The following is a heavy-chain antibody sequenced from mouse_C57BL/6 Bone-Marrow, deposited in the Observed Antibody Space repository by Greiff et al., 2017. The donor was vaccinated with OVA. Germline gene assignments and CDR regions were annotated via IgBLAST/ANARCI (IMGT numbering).Heavy chain of an antibody. J-gene: IGHJ1*03. CDR1: GYSITSGYY. D-gene: IGHD1-1*01. Sequence: EVQLQESGPGLVKPSQSLSLTCSVTGYSITSGYYWNWIRQFPGNKLEWMGYISYDGSNNYNPSLKNRISITRDTSKNQFFLKLNSVTTEDTATYYGAREDYGSSYVDFDVWGTGTTVTVSS. V-gene: IGHV3-6*01. CDR3: AREDYGSSYVDFDV. CDR2: ISYDGSN.